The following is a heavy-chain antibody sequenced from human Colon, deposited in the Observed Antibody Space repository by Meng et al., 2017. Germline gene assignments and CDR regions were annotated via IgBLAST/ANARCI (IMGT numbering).Heavy chain of an antibody. D-gene: IGHD3-10*01. Sequence: QVQLQESGPGLVKPSETLSLTCTVSGGSISDYYWSWIRQSPGKGLEWIGYIFYSGSTNYNPSLKSRVTISVDKSKNQFSLRLNSVTAADTAVYYCATASGDYWGQGILVTVSS. CDR3: ATASGDY. J-gene: IGHJ4*02. V-gene: IGHV4-59*12. CDR1: GGSISDYY. CDR2: IFYSGST.